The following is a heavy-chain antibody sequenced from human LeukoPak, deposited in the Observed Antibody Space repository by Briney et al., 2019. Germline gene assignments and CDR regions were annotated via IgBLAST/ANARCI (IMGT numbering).Heavy chain of an antibody. CDR1: GFTFSDYY. V-gene: IGHV3-11*04. Sequence: PGGSLRLSCAASGFTFSDYYMSWIRQAPGKGLEWVSCISSSGSPIYYADSVKGRFTISRDNAKNSLYVQMNSLRAEDSAVYYCARGSGRETTVTYYYMDVWGKGTTVTVSS. J-gene: IGHJ6*03. CDR2: ISSSGSPI. CDR3: ARGSGRETTVTYYYMDV. D-gene: IGHD4-17*01.